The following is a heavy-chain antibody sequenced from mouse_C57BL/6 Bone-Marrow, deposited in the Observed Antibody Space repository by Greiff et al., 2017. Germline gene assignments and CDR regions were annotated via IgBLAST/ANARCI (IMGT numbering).Heavy chain of an antibody. D-gene: IGHD1-1*01. V-gene: IGHV1-81*01. J-gene: IGHJ4*01. CDR1: GYTFTSYG. CDR3: ARVITTVVATDYAMDY. CDR2: IYPRSGNT. Sequence: QVQLQQSGAELARPGASVKLSCKASGYTFTSYGISWVKQRPGQGLEWIGVIYPRSGNTYYNEKFKGKATLTADKSSSTAYMELRSLTSEDSAVYFCARVITTVVATDYAMDYWGQGTSVTVSS.